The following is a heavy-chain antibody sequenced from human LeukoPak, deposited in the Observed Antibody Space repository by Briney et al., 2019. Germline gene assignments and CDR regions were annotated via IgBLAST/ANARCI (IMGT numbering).Heavy chain of an antibody. Sequence: PSETLSLTCTVSGGSISNGSYYWSWIRQPAGKGLEWIGHVYTSGSTNYNPSLKSRVTISVDTSKNQFSLKVNSVTAADTAVYYCARRGYTYGWGWFDPWGQGTLVTVSS. CDR3: ARRGYTYGWGWFDP. CDR2: VYTSGST. J-gene: IGHJ5*02. V-gene: IGHV4-61*09. CDR1: GGSISNGSYY. D-gene: IGHD5-18*01.